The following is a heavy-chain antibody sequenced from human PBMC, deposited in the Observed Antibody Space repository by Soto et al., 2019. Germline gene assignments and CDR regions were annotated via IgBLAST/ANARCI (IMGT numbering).Heavy chain of an antibody. V-gene: IGHV1-18*01. J-gene: IGHJ6*02. D-gene: IGHD3-10*01. CDR1: GYTFTSYG. CDR3: ARVLTLYYGSGSYMDYYYYYALDV. CDR2: ISVYNGNT. Sequence: ASVKVSCKASGYTFTSYGISWVRQAPGQGLEWMGWISVYNGNTIYAQKLQGRVTMTTHTSTSTAYMELRSLRSDDTAVYYCARVLTLYYGSGSYMDYYYYYALDVWGQGTTVTVSS.